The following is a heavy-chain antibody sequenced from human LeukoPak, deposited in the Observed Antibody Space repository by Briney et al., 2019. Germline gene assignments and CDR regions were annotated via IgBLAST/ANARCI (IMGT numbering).Heavy chain of an antibody. V-gene: IGHV3-21*01. D-gene: IGHD5-18*01. CDR3: PIDAQGGYSYGYGRGYYYYCMDV. Sequence: GGSLRLSCAASGFTFSRYRMNWVRDARAKGLERESSISSSCSYIYYAESVKGRFPISRDNAKNSLYLQMNSLRAEDTAVYYCPIDAQGGYSYGYGRGYYYYCMDVGGQGTTATVSS. CDR2: ISSSCSYI. J-gene: IGHJ6*02. CDR1: GFTFSRYR.